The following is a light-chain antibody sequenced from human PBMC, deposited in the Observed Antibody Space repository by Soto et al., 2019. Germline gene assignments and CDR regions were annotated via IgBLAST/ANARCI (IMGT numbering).Light chain of an antibody. CDR1: QSISRS. Sequence: IALTQYPDILSLPAGEVASTHCRASQSISRSLAWYQQKPGQAPRLLISGASTRATGIPARFSGSGSGTDFTLTISSLQSEDFAVYYCQQYNNWPPINFGQGTQLEIK. J-gene: IGKJ5*01. CDR2: GAS. V-gene: IGKV3D-15*01. CDR3: QQYNNWPPIN.